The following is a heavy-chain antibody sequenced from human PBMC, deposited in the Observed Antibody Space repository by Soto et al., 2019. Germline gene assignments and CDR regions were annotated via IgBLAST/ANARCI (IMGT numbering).Heavy chain of an antibody. J-gene: IGHJ4*02. Sequence: SETLSLTCTVSGGSISSYYWSWIRQPPGKGLEWIGYIYYSGSTNYNPSLKSRVTISVDTSKNQFSLKLSSVTAADTAVYYCARQFSSVGFDYWGQGTLVTVSS. D-gene: IGHD3-16*01. CDR3: ARQFSSVGFDY. V-gene: IGHV4-59*08. CDR2: IYYSGST. CDR1: GGSISSYY.